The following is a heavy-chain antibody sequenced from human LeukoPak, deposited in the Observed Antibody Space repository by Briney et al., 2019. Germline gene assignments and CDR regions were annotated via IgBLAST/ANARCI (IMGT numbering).Heavy chain of an antibody. D-gene: IGHD3-22*01. CDR3: ARVDYDSKGFDY. CDR2: IYHSGST. J-gene: IGHJ4*02. V-gene: IGHV4-30-2*01. Sequence: PSEILSLTCAVSGGSISSGGYSCSWIRQPPGKGLEWIGYIYHSGSTYYNPSLKSRVTISVDRSKNQFSLKLSSVTAADTAVYYCARVDYDSKGFDYWGQGTLVTVSS. CDR1: GGSISSGGYS.